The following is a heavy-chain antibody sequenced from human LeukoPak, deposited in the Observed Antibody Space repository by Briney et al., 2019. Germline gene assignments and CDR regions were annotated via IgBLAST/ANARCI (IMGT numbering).Heavy chain of an antibody. CDR2: IYTSGST. CDR3: ARGNLPVSLGHYFDY. CDR1: GGSISSYY. Sequence: SETLSLTCTVSGGSISSYYWSWIRQPPGKGLEWIGYIYTSGSTNYNPSLKSRVTISVDTSKNQFSLKLSSVTAADTAVYYCARGNLPVSLGHYFDYWGQGTLVTVSS. D-gene: IGHD7-27*01. J-gene: IGHJ4*02. V-gene: IGHV4-4*09.